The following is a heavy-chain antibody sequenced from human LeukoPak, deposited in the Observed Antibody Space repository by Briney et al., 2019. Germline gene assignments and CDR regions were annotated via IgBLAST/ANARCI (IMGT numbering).Heavy chain of an antibody. V-gene: IGHV1-69*10. CDR1: GGTFSSYA. CDR3: ARAVTPISYGMDV. D-gene: IGHD4-17*01. CDR2: IIPILGIA. J-gene: IGHJ6*02. Sequence: GASVKVSCKASGGTFSSYAISWVRQVPGQGLEWMGGIIPILGIANYAQKFQGRVTITAEKSTSTAYMELSSLRSEDTAVYYCARAVTPISYGMDVWGQGTTVTVSS.